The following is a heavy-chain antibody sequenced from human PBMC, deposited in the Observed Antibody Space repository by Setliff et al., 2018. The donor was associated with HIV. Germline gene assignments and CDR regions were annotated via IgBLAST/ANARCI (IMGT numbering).Heavy chain of an antibody. CDR1: GYTFTSYY. Sequence: ASVKVSCKASGYTFTSYYMHWVRQAPGQGLEWMGIINPSGGSTSYAQKFQGRVTMTRDTSTSTVYMELSSLRAEDTAVYYCARIGYSGWPLEYWGQGTLVTVSS. V-gene: IGHV1-46*01. D-gene: IGHD6-13*01. CDR2: INPSGGST. J-gene: IGHJ4*02. CDR3: ARIGYSGWPLEY.